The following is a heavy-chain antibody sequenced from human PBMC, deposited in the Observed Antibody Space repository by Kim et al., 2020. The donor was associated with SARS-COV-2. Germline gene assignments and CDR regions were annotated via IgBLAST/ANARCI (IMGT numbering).Heavy chain of an antibody. CDR3: AKRSGSYSIDY. D-gene: IGHD1-26*01. CDR1: GFTFSNYA. Sequence: GGSLRLSCAASGFTFSNYAMSWVRQAPGKGLEWVSAISGSGGSTYYADSVKGRFTISRDNSKNTLYLHMNSLRAEDTAVYYCAKRSGSYSIDYWGQGTLVTVSS. CDR2: ISGSGGST. V-gene: IGHV3-23*01. J-gene: IGHJ4*02.